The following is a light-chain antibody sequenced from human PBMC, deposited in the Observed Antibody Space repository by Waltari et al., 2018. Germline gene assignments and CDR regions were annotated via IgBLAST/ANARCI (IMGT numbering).Light chain of an antibody. J-gene: IGKJ2*01. V-gene: IGKV3-15*01. CDR3: QQYNNWPPNT. CDR1: QSVSST. CDR2: GAS. Sequence: EIVMTQSPATLSVSPGERATLSCRASQSVSSTLAWYQQKPGQGPRILIYGASTRATGIPARFSGSGSGTEFTLTISSLQSEDFAVYYCQQYNNWPPNTFGQGTKLEIK.